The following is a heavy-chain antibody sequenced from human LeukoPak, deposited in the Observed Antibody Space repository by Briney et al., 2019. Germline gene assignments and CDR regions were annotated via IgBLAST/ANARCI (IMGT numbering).Heavy chain of an antibody. D-gene: IGHD2-2*01. CDR1: GDSITSDKW. CDR3: ARSGYCNSNRCYRYYFDY. V-gene: IGHV4-4*02. J-gene: IGHJ4*02. Sequence: SGTLSLTCAVSGDSITSDKWWTWVRQPPGKGLEWIGEIHHSKSSNYYPSLKSRVTISVDKSKNQFSLELNSVTAADTAVYYCARSGYCNSNRCYRYYFDYWGQGTLVTVSS. CDR2: IHHSKSS.